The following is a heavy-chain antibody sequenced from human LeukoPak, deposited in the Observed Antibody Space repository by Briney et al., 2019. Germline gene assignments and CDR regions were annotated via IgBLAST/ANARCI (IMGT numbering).Heavy chain of an antibody. J-gene: IGHJ6*02. CDR2: IYYSGST. CDR3: ARDPYYYGMDV. Sequence: SETLSLTCTVSGGSISSYYWSWIRQPPGKGLEWFGYIYYSGSTNYNPSLKSRDTISEDTSKNQSSLKLSSVTAADTAVYYCARDPYYYGMDVWGQGTTVTVSS. V-gene: IGHV4-59*01. CDR1: GGSISSYY.